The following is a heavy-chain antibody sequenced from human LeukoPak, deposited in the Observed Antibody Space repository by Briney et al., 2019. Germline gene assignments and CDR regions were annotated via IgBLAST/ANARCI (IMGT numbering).Heavy chain of an antibody. J-gene: IGHJ4*02. Sequence: GGSLRLSCAASGFTFSSYGMHWVRQAPGKGLEWVAVISYDGSNKYYADSVKGRFTISRDNSKNTLYLQMNSLRAEDTAVCYCAKHRQKVATKGPFDYWGQGTLVTVSS. D-gene: IGHD5-12*01. CDR2: ISYDGSNK. CDR3: AKHRQKVATKGPFDY. V-gene: IGHV3-30*18. CDR1: GFTFSSYG.